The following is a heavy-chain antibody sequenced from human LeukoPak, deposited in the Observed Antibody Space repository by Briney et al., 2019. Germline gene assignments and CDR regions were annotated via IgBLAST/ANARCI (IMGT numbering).Heavy chain of an antibody. V-gene: IGHV3-23*01. CDR1: GFTFSNYA. CDR3: AKHGEAYGDSKTDY. Sequence: GGSLRLSCAASGFTFSNYAMRWVRQAPGKVLEWVSVISDSGGRTYYADSVKGRFTISRDNSKNTLYLHMNSLRAEDTAIYYCAKHGEAYGDSKTDYWGQGTLVTVSS. D-gene: IGHD4-17*01. CDR2: ISDSGGRT. J-gene: IGHJ4*02.